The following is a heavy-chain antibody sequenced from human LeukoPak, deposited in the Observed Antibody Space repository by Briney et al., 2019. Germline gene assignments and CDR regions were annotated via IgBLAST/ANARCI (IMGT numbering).Heavy chain of an antibody. CDR1: GGTFSSYA. D-gene: IGHD6-13*01. CDR2: IIPIFGTA. V-gene: IGHV1-69*01. Sequence: SVKVSCKASGGTFSSYAIGWVRQAPGQGLEWMGGIIPIFGTANYAQKFQGRVTITADESTSTAYMELSSLRSEDTAVYYCARDRAAAAYDAFDIWGRGTMVTVSS. J-gene: IGHJ3*02. CDR3: ARDRAAAAYDAFDI.